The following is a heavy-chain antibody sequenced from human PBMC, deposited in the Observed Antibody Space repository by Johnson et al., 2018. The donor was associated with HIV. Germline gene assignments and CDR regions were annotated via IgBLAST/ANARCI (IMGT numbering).Heavy chain of an antibody. CDR2: ISYYGTNK. CDR3: ARARDRSSSRDAFDI. Sequence: VQLVESGGGVVQPGMSLRLSCAASGFTFSSYAIHWVRQAPGKGLEWVALISYYGTNKYYADSVKGRFTISRDNSKNTLYLQMNSLRAEDTAVYYCARARDRSSSRDAFDIWGQGTMVTVSS. CDR1: GFTFSSYA. D-gene: IGHD6-13*01. J-gene: IGHJ3*02. V-gene: IGHV3-30-3*01.